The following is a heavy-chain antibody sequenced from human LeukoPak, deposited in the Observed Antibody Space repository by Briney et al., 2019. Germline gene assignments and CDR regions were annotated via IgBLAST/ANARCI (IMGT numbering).Heavy chain of an antibody. J-gene: IGHJ3*01. CDR3: ASPDIVVVPAAMVSP. CDR2: ISSSSSYI. Sequence: AGGSLRLSCAASGFTFSSYSMNWVRQAPGKGLGWVSSISSSSSYIYYADSVKGRFTISRDNAKNSLYLQMNSLRAEDTAVYYCASPDIVVVPAAMVSPWGQGTMVTVSS. V-gene: IGHV3-21*01. D-gene: IGHD2-2*01. CDR1: GFTFSSYS.